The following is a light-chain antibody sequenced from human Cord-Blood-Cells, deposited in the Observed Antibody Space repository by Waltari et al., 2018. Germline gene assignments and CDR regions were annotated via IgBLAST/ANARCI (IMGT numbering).Light chain of an antibody. V-gene: IGLV2-23*01. Sequence: QSALTPPASVSGSPGQSITISCTGTSSDVGSYNLASWYQQHPGKAPKLMIYEGSKRPSGVSNRFSGSKSGNTASLTISGRQAEDEADYYCCSYAGSSTYVFGTGTKVTVL. CDR2: EGS. CDR3: CSYAGSSTYV. J-gene: IGLJ1*01. CDR1: SSDVGSYNL.